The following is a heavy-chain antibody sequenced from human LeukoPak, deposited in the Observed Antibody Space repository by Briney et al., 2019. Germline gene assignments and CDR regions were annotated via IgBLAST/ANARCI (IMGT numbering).Heavy chain of an antibody. CDR3: ASTGLYSGYYWYFDL. CDR1: GGSISSYY. V-gene: IGHV4-59*01. J-gene: IGHJ2*01. CDR2: IYYSGST. Sequence: SETLSLTCTVSGGSISSYYWSWIRQPPGKGLEWIGYIYYSGSTNYNPSLKSRVTISVDTSKNQFSLKLSSVTAADTAVYYCASTGLYSGYYWYFDLWGRGTLVTVSS. D-gene: IGHD5-12*01.